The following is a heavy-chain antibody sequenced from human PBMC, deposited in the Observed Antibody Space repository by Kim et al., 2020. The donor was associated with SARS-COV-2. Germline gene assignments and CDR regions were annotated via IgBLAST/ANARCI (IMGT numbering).Heavy chain of an antibody. CDR3: VSRGTNWGPFAY. CDR2: VSGRGDMT. V-gene: IGHV3-23*01. Sequence: GGSLRLSCAASGFTFSSSVMTWVRQAPGKGLEWVSTVSGRGDMTHSADSVKGRFTISIDNSRNTLYLQLSSLRDEDPAIYYCVSRGTNWGPFAYWGQGTL. D-gene: IGHD7-27*01. CDR1: GFTFSSSV. J-gene: IGHJ4*02.